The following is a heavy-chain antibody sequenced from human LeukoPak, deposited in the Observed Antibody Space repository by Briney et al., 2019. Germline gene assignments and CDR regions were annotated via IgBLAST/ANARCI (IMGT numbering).Heavy chain of an antibody. CDR1: GYTLTELS. D-gene: IGHD6-19*01. CDR2: FDPEDGET. Sequence: ASVKVSCKVSGYTLTELSMHWVRQAPGKGLEWMGGFDPEDGETIYAQKFQGRVAMTEDTSTDTAYMELSSLRSEDTAVYYCATVGYSSGWLFDYWGQGTLVTVSS. CDR3: ATVGYSSGWLFDY. V-gene: IGHV1-24*01. J-gene: IGHJ4*02.